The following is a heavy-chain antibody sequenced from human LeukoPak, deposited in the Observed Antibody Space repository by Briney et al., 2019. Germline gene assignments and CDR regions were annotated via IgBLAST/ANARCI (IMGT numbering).Heavy chain of an antibody. D-gene: IGHD6-13*01. CDR1: GFAVSSNY. J-gene: IGHJ6*02. Sequence: PGGSLRLSCAASGFAVSSNYITWDRHAQAKGLEWDSVINTGGSTYYADSVEGRFSSSRDNSKNTLYLQMNSLRADDTAVYYCARDAYISSWPHYYYYGMDVWGQGTTVTVSS. CDR3: ARDAYISSWPHYYYYGMDV. V-gene: IGHV3-66*01. CDR2: INTGGST.